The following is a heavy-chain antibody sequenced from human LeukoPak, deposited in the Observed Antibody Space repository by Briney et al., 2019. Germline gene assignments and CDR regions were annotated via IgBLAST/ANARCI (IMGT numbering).Heavy chain of an antibody. J-gene: IGHJ4*02. D-gene: IGHD5-24*01. Sequence: ASVRVSCKASGNTFAGYYVHWVRQAPGQGLEWMGWINTHNGATNYAQHFQGRVTMTTDTAVTTAYMELSRLRSDDTAVYYCARALGEMATILRFWGQGTLVTVSS. CDR2: INTHNGAT. V-gene: IGHV1-2*02. CDR1: GNTFAGYY. CDR3: ARALGEMATILRF.